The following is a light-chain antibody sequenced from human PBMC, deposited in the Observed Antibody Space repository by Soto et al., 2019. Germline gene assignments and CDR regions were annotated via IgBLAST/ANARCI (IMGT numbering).Light chain of an antibody. CDR1: QSVNSK. CDR3: LQYNNWPPPHT. Sequence: EIRMTQSPAILSVSPGERATLSCRASQSVNSKLAWYQQKPGQAPRLLLYGASTRATGIPARFSGSGSGTEFTLTISSLQSEDVAVYYCLQYNNWPPPHTCGQGTMLEIK. CDR2: GAS. V-gene: IGKV3-15*01. J-gene: IGKJ2*01.